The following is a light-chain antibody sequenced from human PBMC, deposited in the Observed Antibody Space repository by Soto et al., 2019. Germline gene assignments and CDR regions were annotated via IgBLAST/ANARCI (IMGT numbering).Light chain of an antibody. CDR3: QQYGSSGT. CDR2: GAS. Sequence: EIVLTQSPATLSVSPGERATLSCRASQSVSSNLAWYQQKPGQAPRLLMFGASTRATNIPARFSGSGSGTEFTLTISSLQSEDFAVYYCQQYGSSGTFGQGTKVEIK. V-gene: IGKV3-15*01. CDR1: QSVSSN. J-gene: IGKJ1*01.